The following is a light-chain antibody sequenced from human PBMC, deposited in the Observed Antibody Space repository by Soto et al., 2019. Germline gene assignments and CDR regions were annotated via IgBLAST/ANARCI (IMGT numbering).Light chain of an antibody. J-gene: IGKJ1*01. CDR1: QNINTW. CDR3: QQYNSYSWT. Sequence: DIKMTQSPSSLSASVGAGVTITSRASQNINTWLAWFQQKPGKAPKILIFDASSVESGVPSRFSGRGSGTEFTLTISSLQPDDFATYYCQQYNSYSWTLGQGTKVDIK. V-gene: IGKV1-5*01. CDR2: DAS.